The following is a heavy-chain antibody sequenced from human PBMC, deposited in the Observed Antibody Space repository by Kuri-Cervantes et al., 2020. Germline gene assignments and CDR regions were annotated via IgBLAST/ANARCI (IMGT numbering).Heavy chain of an antibody. CDR3: ARNYDYVWGSYPRYFDL. CDR1: GFTFSSYW. V-gene: IGHV3-7*01. Sequence: GGSLRLSCAASGFTFSSYWMSWVRQAPGKGLEWVANIKQDGSEKYYVDSVKGRFTISRDNAKNSLYLQMNSLRAEDTAVYYCARNYDYVWGSYPRYFDLWGRGTLVTVSS. J-gene: IGHJ2*01. D-gene: IGHD3-16*01. CDR2: IKQDGSEK.